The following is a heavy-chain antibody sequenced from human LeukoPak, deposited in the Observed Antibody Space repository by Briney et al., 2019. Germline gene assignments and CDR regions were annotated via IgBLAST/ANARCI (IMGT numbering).Heavy chain of an antibody. V-gene: IGHV3-21*01. CDR1: GFTFSSYS. CDR2: ISSSSSYI. CDR3: ARGSPRWIGDFDY. D-gene: IGHD4-23*01. J-gene: IGHJ4*02. Sequence: GGSLRLSCAASGFTFSSYSMNWVRQAPGRGLEWVSSISSSSSYIYYADSVKGRFTISRDNAKNSLYLQMNSLRAEDTAVYYCARGSPRWIGDFDYWGQGTLVTVSS.